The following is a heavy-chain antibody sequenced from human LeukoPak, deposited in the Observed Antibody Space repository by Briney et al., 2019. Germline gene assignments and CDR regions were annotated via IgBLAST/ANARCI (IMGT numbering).Heavy chain of an antibody. J-gene: IGHJ6*03. CDR3: TRLAWELRGIYYYYYMDV. Sequence: GGSLRLSCAASGFTFSDHYMDWVRQAPGKGLEWVGRTRNKANSYITEYAASVEGRFTISRDNSKNSLYLQMNSLKTEDTAVYYCTRLAWELRGIYYYYYMDVWGKGTTVTVSS. D-gene: IGHD1-26*01. V-gene: IGHV3-72*01. CDR1: GFTFSDHY. CDR2: TRNKANSYIT.